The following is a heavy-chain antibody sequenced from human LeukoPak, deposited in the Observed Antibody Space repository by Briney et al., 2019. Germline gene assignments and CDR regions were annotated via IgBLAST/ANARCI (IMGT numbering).Heavy chain of an antibody. V-gene: IGHV1-18*01. CDR3: ARVHDYGDPGSSWFDP. J-gene: IGHJ5*02. CDR2: ISGYNGKT. CDR1: GYAFTSNG. D-gene: IGHD4-17*01. Sequence: ASVKVSCKASGYAFTSNGMSWVRQAPGQGLEWMGWISGYNGKTNYAQKLQGRITMTTDTPTSTVYMELSSLRSEDTAMYYCARVHDYGDPGSSWFDPWGQGTLVIVSS.